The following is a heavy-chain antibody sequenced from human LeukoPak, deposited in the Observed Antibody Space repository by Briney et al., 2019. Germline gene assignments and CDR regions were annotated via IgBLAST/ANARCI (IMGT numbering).Heavy chain of an antibody. Sequence: GGSLRLSCAASGFSFSSYALTWVRQAPGKRLEWVSTISYDGADKYYADSARGRFTFSRDNSKNTVYLQMNSLGAEDTAVYFCAKGSSGNYGGRLDYWARGPWSPCPQ. J-gene: IGHJ4*02. V-gene: IGHV3-23*01. CDR2: ISYDGADK. CDR3: AKGSSGNYGGRLDY. CDR1: GFSFSSYA. D-gene: IGHD3-10*01.